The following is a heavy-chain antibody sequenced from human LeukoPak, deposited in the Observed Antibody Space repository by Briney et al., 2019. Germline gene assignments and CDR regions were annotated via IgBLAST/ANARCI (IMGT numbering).Heavy chain of an antibody. CDR3: ARASGSDWGFDY. D-gene: IGHD1-26*01. Sequence: PGGSLRLSCAASRFTFSSYSTNWVRQAPGKGLEWVSYVSSSSNIIYYADSVKGRLTISRDNAKNSLYLQMNSLRDEDTAVHYCARASGSDWGFDYWGQGTQVTVSS. CDR2: VSSSSNII. V-gene: IGHV3-48*02. J-gene: IGHJ4*02. CDR1: RFTFSSYS.